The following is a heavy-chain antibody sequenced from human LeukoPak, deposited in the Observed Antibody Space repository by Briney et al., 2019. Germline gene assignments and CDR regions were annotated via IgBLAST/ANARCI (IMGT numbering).Heavy chain of an antibody. J-gene: IGHJ4*02. V-gene: IGHV4-61*08. Sequence: SETLSLTCTVSGGSISSGDYYWSWIRQPPGKGLEWIGYIYYSGSTNYNPSLKSRVTISVDTSKNQFSLKLSSVTAADTAVYYCARGPHDSSGYLPGNHFDYWGQGTLVTVSS. CDR3: ARGPHDSSGYLPGNHFDY. D-gene: IGHD3-22*01. CDR1: GGSISSGDYY. CDR2: IYYSGST.